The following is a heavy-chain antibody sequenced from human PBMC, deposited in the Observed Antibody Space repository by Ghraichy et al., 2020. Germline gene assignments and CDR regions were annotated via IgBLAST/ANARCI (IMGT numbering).Heavy chain of an antibody. J-gene: IGHJ4*02. V-gene: IGHV3-7*01. CDR1: GFIFSTYW. Sequence: GVLNISCAASGFIFSTYWMTWVRQAPGKGLEWVANINRDGGKKYYVDSVKGRFTISRDNAKNSLYLQMNSLRAEDTAVYYCARETEDHYDIWSGYRGWGQGTLVTVSS. CDR2: INRDGGKK. CDR3: ARETEDHYDIWSGYRG. D-gene: IGHD3-3*01.